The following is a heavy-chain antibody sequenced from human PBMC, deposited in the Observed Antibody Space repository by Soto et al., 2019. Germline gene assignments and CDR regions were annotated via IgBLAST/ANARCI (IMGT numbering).Heavy chain of an antibody. CDR2: ISGDGGST. D-gene: IGHD3-22*01. J-gene: IGHJ4*02. CDR1: GFTFSSYA. V-gene: IGHV3-23*01. CDR3: ARELGFYDSSGYFVRNYFDY. Sequence: EVQLLESGGGLAQPGGSLRLSCAASGFTFSSYAMSWVRQAPGKGLEWVSAISGDGGSTYYADSVKGRFTISRDNSKNTLYMQMNSLRAEDTAVYYCARELGFYDSSGYFVRNYFDYWGQGTLVTVSS.